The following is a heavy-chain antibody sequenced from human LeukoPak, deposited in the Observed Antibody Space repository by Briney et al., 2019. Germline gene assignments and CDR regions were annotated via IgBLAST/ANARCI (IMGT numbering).Heavy chain of an antibody. CDR2: ISSSSSYI. V-gene: IGHV3-21*01. CDR1: GFTFSSYS. D-gene: IGHD3-10*01. J-gene: IGHJ4*02. Sequence: GGSLRLSCAASGFTFSSYSMNWVRQAPGKGLEWVSSISSSSSYIYYADSVKGRFTISRDNAKNSLYLQMNSLRAEDTAVYYCARGHHYYGSGSYYNGPCDFDYWGQGTLVTVSS. CDR3: ARGHHYYGSGSYYNGPCDFDY.